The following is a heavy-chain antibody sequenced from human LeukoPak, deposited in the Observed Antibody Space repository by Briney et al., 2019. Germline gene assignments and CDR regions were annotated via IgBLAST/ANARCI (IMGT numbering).Heavy chain of an antibody. V-gene: IGHV4-39*01. CDR2: IYYSGST. CDR1: GGSISSSSYY. CDR3: ARQGPRPNYCFDY. Sequence: SETLSLTCTVSGGSISSSSYYWGWIRQPPGKGLEWIGSIYYSGSTYYNPSLKSRVTISVDTSKNQFSLKLSSVTAADTAVYYCARQGPRPNYCFDYWGQGTLVTVSS. J-gene: IGHJ4*02. D-gene: IGHD6-6*01.